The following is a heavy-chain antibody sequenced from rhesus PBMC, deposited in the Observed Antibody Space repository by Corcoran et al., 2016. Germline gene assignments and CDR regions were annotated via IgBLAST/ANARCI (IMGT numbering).Heavy chain of an antibody. V-gene: IGHV4-93*02. CDR1: GGSISSRNW. J-gene: IGHJ4*01. Sequence: QVQLQESGPGLVKPSETLSLTCAVSGGSISSRNWWSWIRQSPGKGLEWIGYIYGGGWDTTYNPSLKSRVTISTDTSKNQFSLKLSSVTAADAALYYCARHSTATFDYWGQGVLVTVSS. D-gene: IGHD2-27*01. CDR3: ARHSTATFDY. CDR2: IYGGGWDT.